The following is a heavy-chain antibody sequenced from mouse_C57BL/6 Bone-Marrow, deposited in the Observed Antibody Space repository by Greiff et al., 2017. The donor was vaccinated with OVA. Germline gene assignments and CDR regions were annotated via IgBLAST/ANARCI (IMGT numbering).Heavy chain of an antibody. CDR3: ARYYDYDFYAMDY. J-gene: IGHJ4*01. CDR1: GYTFPSYW. D-gene: IGHD2-4*01. V-gene: IGHV1-64*01. CDR2: IHPTSVST. Sequence: QVQLQQPGAELVKPGASVKLSCKASGYTFPSYWMPWVTQRPGQGLEWIGMIHPTSVSTNYNEKFKSNATLTVDKSSSTAYMQLSSLTSEDSAVYYCARYYDYDFYAMDYWGQGTSVTVSS.